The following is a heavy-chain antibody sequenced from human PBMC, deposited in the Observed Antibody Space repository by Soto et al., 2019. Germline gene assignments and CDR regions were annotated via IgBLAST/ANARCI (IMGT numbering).Heavy chain of an antibody. CDR1: GFTFSSYA. CDR2: ISYDGSNK. J-gene: IGHJ6*02. V-gene: IGHV3-30-3*01. D-gene: IGHD2-15*01. CDR3: ARGYCSGGSCYPYYYYGMDV. Sequence: ESGGGVVQPGRSLRLSCAASGFTFSSYAMHWVRQAPGKGLEWVAVISYDGSNKYYADSVKGRFTISRDNSKNTLYLQMNSLRAEDTAVYYCARGYCSGGSCYPYYYYGMDVWGQGTTVTVSS.